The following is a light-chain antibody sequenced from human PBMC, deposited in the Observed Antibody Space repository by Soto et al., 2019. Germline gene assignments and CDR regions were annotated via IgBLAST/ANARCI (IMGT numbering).Light chain of an antibody. CDR1: SSDAGGYNY. CDR2: EVN. V-gene: IGLV2-8*01. J-gene: IGLJ1*01. CDR3: NSYAGSNNLGV. Sequence: QSALTQPPSASGSPGQSVTISCTGTSSDAGGYNYVSWYQHHSGKAPKLMIYEVNKRPSGVPDRFSGSKSGNTASLTVSGLQAEDEADYYCNSYAGSNNLGVFGTGTKVTVL.